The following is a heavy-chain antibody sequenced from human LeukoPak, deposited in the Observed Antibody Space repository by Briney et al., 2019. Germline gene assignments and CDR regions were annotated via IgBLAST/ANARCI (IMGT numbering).Heavy chain of an antibody. V-gene: IGHV4-4*07. J-gene: IGHJ2*01. CDR1: GGSIRNYY. CDR3: ATRPKFMSTYFHL. CDR2: IYSSGST. D-gene: IGHD5/OR15-5a*01. Sequence: SETLSLTCTVSGGSIRNYYWNWVRQPAGMGLEWLGRIYSSGSTNYNPSLKGRVTMSLDTSKNQFSLKLRSVTAADTAVYYCATRPKFMSTYFHLWGSGTLVTVSS.